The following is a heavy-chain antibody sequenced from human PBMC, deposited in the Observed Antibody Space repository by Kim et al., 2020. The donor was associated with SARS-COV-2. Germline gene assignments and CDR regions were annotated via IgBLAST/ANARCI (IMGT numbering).Heavy chain of an antibody. V-gene: IGHV1-24*01. D-gene: IGHD3-10*01. J-gene: IGHJ4*02. Sequence: NYDQEFQGRVTETEDTSTNTAYMEVRSLRAEDTAVYPCATGGPGNSHFEYWGQGTLVTVSS. CDR3: ATGGPGNSHFEY.